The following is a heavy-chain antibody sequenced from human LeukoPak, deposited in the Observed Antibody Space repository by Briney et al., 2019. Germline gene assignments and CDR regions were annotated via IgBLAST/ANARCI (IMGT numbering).Heavy chain of an antibody. V-gene: IGHV3-23*01. CDR1: GFILSSYA. J-gene: IGHJ4*02. CDR2: ISGSGGTT. Sequence: GGSLRLSCAASGFILSSYAMSWVRQAPGKGLEWVSSISGSGGTTYYADSVKGRFTISRDNSKNTLYLQMNSLRAEDTAVYYCAKEIWPTVTIPGKTYFDYWGQGALVTVSS. CDR3: AKEIWPTVTIPGKTYFDY. D-gene: IGHD4-17*01.